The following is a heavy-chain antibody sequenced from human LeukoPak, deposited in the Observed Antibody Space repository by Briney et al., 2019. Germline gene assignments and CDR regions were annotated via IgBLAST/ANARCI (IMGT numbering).Heavy chain of an antibody. CDR1: GGTFSSYA. V-gene: IGHV1-69*13. CDR3: ASYLTTGTYYFDY. CDR2: IIPIFGTA. D-gene: IGHD4-11*01. J-gene: IGHJ4*02. Sequence: GASVKVSCKASGGTFSSYAISWGRQAPGQGLEWMGGIIPIFGTANYAQKFQGRVTITADESTSTAYMELSSLRSEDTAVYYCASYLTTGTYYFDYWGQGTLVTVSS.